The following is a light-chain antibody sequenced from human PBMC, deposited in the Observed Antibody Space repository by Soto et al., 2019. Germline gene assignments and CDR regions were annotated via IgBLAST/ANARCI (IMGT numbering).Light chain of an antibody. CDR1: SSNIGAGYE. CDR2: GNN. Sequence: QSVLTQPPSVSGAPGQRVTISCTGSSSNIGAGYEVHWYQQLPGTAPKLLIYGNNSRPSGVPDRFSASKSGTSASLAITGCQAEDEADYYCQSYDSWLRGLFGGGTKLTVL. CDR3: QSYDSWLRGL. J-gene: IGLJ2*01. V-gene: IGLV1-40*01.